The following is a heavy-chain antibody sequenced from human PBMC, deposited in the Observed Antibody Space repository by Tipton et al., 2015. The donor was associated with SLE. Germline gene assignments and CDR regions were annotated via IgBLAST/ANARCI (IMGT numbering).Heavy chain of an antibody. D-gene: IGHD3-16*01. Sequence: PGLVKPSQTLSLTCAISGDSVSSNSAAWNWIRQSPSRGLEWLGRTYYRSKWYNDCAVSVKSRITINPDTSKNQFSLQLNSVTPEDTAVYYCARSRLDDWGPFNWFDPWGQGTLVTVSS. CDR1: GDSVSSNSAA. V-gene: IGHV6-1*01. CDR2: TYYRSKWYN. CDR3: ARSRLDDWGPFNWFDP. J-gene: IGHJ5*02.